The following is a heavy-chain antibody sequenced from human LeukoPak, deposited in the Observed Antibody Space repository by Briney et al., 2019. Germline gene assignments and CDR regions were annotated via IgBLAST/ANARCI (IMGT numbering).Heavy chain of an antibody. CDR2: IGSSATTI. CDR1: GFSFSSYG. J-gene: IGHJ4*02. CDR3: ARVHITVPAYQA. V-gene: IGHV3-48*02. D-gene: IGHD6-19*01. Sequence: PGGSLRLSCVASGFSFSSYGMNWVRQAPGKGLEWVSYIGSSATTIYYADSMKGRFTVSRDNARNSLYLQMNSLRDEDTAVYYCARVHITVPAYQARGQGTLVTVSS.